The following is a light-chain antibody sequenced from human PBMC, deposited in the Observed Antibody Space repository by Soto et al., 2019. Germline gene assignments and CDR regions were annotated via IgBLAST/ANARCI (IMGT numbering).Light chain of an antibody. CDR1: QTIISY. CDR2: VSS. J-gene: IGKJ5*01. CDR3: QQSYSTPIT. V-gene: IGKV1-39*01. Sequence: FHMTHSPSSLSASVLYRVTITFLSIQTIISYLNWYHQKPGKAPKLLIYVSSSLQGGVPSRFSGSGSGTDFTLTIGSLQPDDFATYYCQQSYSTPITFGQGTRLEI.